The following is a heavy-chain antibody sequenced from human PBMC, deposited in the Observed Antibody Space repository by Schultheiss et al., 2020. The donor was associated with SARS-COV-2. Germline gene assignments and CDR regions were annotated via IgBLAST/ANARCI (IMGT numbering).Heavy chain of an antibody. CDR1: GFTFRSYA. CDR3: ARDYFETSSSWYSDYYYGMDV. CDR2: ISYDGSNK. V-gene: IGHV3-30*01. Sequence: GGSLRLSCAASGFTFRSYAMHWVRQAPGKGLEWVAVISYDGSNKYYADSVKGRFTISRDNSKNTLYLQMNSLRAEDTAVYYCARDYFETSSSWYSDYYYGMDVWGQGTMVTVSS. J-gene: IGHJ6*02. D-gene: IGHD6-13*01.